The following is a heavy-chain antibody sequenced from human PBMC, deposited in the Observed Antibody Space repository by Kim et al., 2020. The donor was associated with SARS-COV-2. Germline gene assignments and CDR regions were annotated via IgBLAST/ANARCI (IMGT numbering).Heavy chain of an antibody. CDR1: GYTFTAYY. D-gene: IGHD2-2*01. CDR3: ARAECSSTSCSYYFDY. Sequence: ASVKVSCKASGYTFTAYYIHWVRQAPGQGLEWMGWINPSSGGTNYAQKFQGRVIMTRDRSISTANMELSRLTSDDTAVYYCARAECSSTSCSYYFDYWGQGTLVTVSS. J-gene: IGHJ4*02. CDR2: INPSSGGT. V-gene: IGHV1-2*02.